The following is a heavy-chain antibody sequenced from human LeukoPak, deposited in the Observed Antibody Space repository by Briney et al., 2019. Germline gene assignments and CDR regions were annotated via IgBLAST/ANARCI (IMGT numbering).Heavy chain of an antibody. V-gene: IGHV3-48*01. Sequence: GGSLRLSCAASGFPFSSYSMNWVRQAPGKGLEWVSYIGTSSSAIYYADSAKGRFIISRDNAKNSLYLQMNSLRAEDTAVYYCARDKGYAFDIWGQGTLVTVSS. CDR3: ARDKGYAFDI. CDR2: IGTSSSAI. CDR1: GFPFSSYS. J-gene: IGHJ3*02. D-gene: IGHD5-12*01.